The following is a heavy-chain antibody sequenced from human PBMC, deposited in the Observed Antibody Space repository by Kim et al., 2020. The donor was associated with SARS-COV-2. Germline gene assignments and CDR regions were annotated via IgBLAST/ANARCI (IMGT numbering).Heavy chain of an antibody. J-gene: IGHJ3*02. CDR1: GYSFTGNA. CDR3: GRGNGVALDI. CDR2: IYTDNGNT. V-gene: IGHV1-3*04. Sequence: ASVKVSCKASGYSFTGNAIHWVRQAPGQRPECMGWIYTDNGNTKYSQKFQDRVTFTRDTSANTAYMELSSLRSEDTAVYFCGRGNGVALDIWGQGTVVTV. D-gene: IGHD2-8*01.